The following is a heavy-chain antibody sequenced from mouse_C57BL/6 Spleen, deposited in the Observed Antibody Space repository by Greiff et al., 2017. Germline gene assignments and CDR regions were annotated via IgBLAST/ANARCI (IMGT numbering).Heavy chain of an antibody. CDR2: INPSNGGT. CDR3: ARSNYGSSPYFDY. J-gene: IGHJ2*01. CDR1: GYTFTSYW. Sequence: QVQLQQSGTELVKPGASVKLSCKASGYTFTSYWMHWVKQRPGQGLEWIGNINPSNGGTNYNEKFKSKATLTVDKSSNTAYMQLSSLTSEDSAVYYWARSNYGSSPYFDYWGQGTTLTVSS. D-gene: IGHD1-1*01. V-gene: IGHV1-53*01.